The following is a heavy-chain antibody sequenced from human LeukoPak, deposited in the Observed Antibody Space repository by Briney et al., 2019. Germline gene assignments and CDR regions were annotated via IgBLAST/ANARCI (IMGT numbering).Heavy chain of an antibody. D-gene: IGHD5-24*01. J-gene: IGHJ4*02. CDR1: GGSISSSTYS. V-gene: IGHV4-39*01. Sequence: SETLSLTCTVSGGSISSSTYSWTWIRQPPGKGLEWIGSIHYDGNTYYKPSLESRVTISVDTSKIQFSLRLSSATAADMATYYCARHSLNNYGSYYWGQGTLVTVSS. CDR2: IHYDGNT. CDR3: ARHSLNNYGSYY.